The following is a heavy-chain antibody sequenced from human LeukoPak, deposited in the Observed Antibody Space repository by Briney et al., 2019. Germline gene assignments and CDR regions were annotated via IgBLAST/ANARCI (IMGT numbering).Heavy chain of an antibody. CDR3: ANRLAGSDWYFDL. CDR1: GFTFSSYA. CDR2: ISGSGGST. D-gene: IGHD3-9*01. V-gene: IGHV3-23*01. Sequence: PGGSLRLSCAASGFTFSSYAMSWVRQAPGKGLEWVSAISGSGGSTYYADSVKGRFTISRDNSKNTLYLQMNSLRAEDTAVYYCANRLAGSDWYFDLWGRGTQVTVSS. J-gene: IGHJ2*01.